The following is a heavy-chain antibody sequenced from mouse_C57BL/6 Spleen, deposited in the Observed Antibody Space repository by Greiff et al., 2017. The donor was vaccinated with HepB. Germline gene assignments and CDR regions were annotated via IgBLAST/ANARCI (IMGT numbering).Heavy chain of an antibody. CDR2: IDPETGGT. CDR1: GYTFTDYE. J-gene: IGHJ3*01. Sequence: LQESGAELVRPGASVTLSCKASGYTFTDYEMHWVKQTPVHGLEWIGAIDPETGGTAYNQKFKGKAILTADKSSSTAYMELRSLTSEDSAVYYCTRATTVVPFAYWGQGTLVTVSA. D-gene: IGHD1-1*01. CDR3: TRATTVVPFAY. V-gene: IGHV1-15*01.